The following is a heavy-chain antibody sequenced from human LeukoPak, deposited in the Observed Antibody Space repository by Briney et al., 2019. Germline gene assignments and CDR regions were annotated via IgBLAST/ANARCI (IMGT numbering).Heavy chain of an antibody. D-gene: IGHD1-7*01. J-gene: IGHJ5*02. Sequence: SETLSLTCTVSGGSISSGGYYWSWIRQHPGKGLEWIGYIYYSGSTYYNPSLKSRVTISVDTSKNQFSLKLSSVTAADTAVYYCARESRGTTNWFDPWGQGTLVTVPS. CDR3: ARESRGTTNWFDP. V-gene: IGHV4-31*03. CDR2: IYYSGST. CDR1: GGSISSGGYY.